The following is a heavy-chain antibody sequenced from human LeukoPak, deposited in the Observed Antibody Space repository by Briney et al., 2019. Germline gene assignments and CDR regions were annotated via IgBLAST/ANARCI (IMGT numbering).Heavy chain of an antibody. Sequence: GGSLRLSCAASGFTFSDYYMSWIRQAPGKGLEWVSNISSSSSYTNYADSVKGRFTISRDNAKNSLYLQMNSLRAEDTAVYYCARVKGPKRSAGDYWGQGTLVTVSS. D-gene: IGHD6-19*01. V-gene: IGHV3-11*06. CDR1: GFTFSDYY. CDR2: ISSSSSYT. CDR3: ARVKGPKRSAGDY. J-gene: IGHJ4*02.